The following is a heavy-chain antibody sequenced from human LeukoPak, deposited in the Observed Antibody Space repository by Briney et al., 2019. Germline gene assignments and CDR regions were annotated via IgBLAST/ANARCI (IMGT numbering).Heavy chain of an antibody. J-gene: IGHJ3*02. CDR1: GFTFSSYA. CDR3: AKDRSVLAATSASDI. CDR2: ISGSGGST. D-gene: IGHD2-15*01. Sequence: PGGSLRVSCAASGFTFSSYAMSWVRQAPGKGLEWVSVISGSGGSTEYADSVKGRFSISRDNSKNTLYLQMNSLRAADTAVYYCAKDRSVLAATSASDIWGQGTMVTVSS. V-gene: IGHV3-23*01.